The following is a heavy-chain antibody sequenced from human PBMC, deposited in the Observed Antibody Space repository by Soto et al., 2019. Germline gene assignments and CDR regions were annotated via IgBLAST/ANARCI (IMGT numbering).Heavy chain of an antibody. CDR3: ARGSSSSIINWFES. CDR2: IIPIFGEP. V-gene: IGHV1-69*06. D-gene: IGHD3-3*01. CDR1: GGPFSSYA. Sequence: ASVKVSCKASGGPFSSYAITWVRQAPGQGLQWMGGIIPIFGEPKYAEKFQGRVTITADMSTSTAYMELSSLRSDDTAVYFCARGSSSSIINWFESWGQGTQVTVS. J-gene: IGHJ5*01.